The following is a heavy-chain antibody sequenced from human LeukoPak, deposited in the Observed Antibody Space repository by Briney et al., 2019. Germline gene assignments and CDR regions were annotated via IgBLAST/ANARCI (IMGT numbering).Heavy chain of an antibody. J-gene: IGHJ3*01. CDR2: IRSYAHGGTA. CDR3: VRDYHKMTYEDAFAA. Sequence: PGGSLRLSCRTSGFNFGDYAMRWVRQAPGRGLEWVGFIRSYAHGGTAEYAASVRGRFTFSRDDSNSIAYLEMNSLKTDDTAMYYCVRDYHKMTYEDAFAAWGQGTMVTVSS. V-gene: IGHV3-49*04. D-gene: IGHD3-16*02. CDR1: GFNFGDYA.